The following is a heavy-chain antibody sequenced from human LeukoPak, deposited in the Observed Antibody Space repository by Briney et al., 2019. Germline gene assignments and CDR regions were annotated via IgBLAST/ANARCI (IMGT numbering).Heavy chain of an antibody. V-gene: IGHV1-8*01. J-gene: IGHJ4*02. CDR2: MNPNSGNT. Sequence: GASVTVSCKASKDTFTIYDVNWVRQATGLGLEWMGWMNPNSGNTGYAQRFQGRVTMTMNSSISTAYMELTSLTSEDTAVYYCARSTMGARRTYDYWGQGTLVTVSS. CDR3: ARSTMGARRTYDY. D-gene: IGHD1-26*01. CDR1: KDTFTIYD.